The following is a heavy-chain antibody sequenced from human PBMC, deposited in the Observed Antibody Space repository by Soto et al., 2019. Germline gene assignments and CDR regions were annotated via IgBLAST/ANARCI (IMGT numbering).Heavy chain of an antibody. CDR3: ARDRLGLRRPLGGYYYYGMDV. V-gene: IGHV3-33*01. CDR2: IWYDGSNK. D-gene: IGHD1-7*01. CDR1: GFTFSSYG. Sequence: GGSLRLSCAASGFTFSSYGMHWVRQAPGKGLEWVAVIWYDGSNKYYADSVKGRFTISRDNSKNTLYLQMNSLRAEDTAVYYCARDRLGLRRPLGGYYYYGMDVWGQGTTVTVSS. J-gene: IGHJ6*02.